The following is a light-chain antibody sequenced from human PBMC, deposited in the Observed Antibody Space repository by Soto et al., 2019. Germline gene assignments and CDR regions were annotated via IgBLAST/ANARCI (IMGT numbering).Light chain of an antibody. CDR1: QSVSSTY. V-gene: IGKV3-20*01. CDR2: AAS. J-gene: IGKJ4*01. CDR3: QHYGSPPQS. Sequence: VLTQSPGTLSLSPGERATLSCRASQSVSSTYLGWYQQKPGQAPRLLIYAASSRATGIPDRFSGSGSGTNVPRLSCLPKPEESAVYSCQHYGSPPQSYGAGTKLDIK.